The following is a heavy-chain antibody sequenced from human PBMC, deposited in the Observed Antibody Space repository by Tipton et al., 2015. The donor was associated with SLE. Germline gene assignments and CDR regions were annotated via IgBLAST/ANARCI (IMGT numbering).Heavy chain of an antibody. CDR3: ARGGYSSGWYGDYFVY. J-gene: IGHJ4*02. D-gene: IGHD6-19*01. CDR1: GGSISSYY. CDR2: IFNSGST. V-gene: IGHV4-59*01. Sequence: TLSLTCTVSGGSISSYYWSWIRQPPGKGLEWIGNIFNSGSTNYNPSLKSRVTISVDTSKTQFSLKLRSVTAADTAIYYCARGGYSSGWYGDYFVYCGQGTLVTVSS.